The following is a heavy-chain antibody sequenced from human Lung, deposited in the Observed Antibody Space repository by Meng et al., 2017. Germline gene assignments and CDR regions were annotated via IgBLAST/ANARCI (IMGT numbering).Heavy chain of an antibody. V-gene: IGHV4-4*02. CDR1: GGAISSSNW. D-gene: IGHD6-19*01. CDR3: ARRGLWLDTQNFDY. J-gene: IGHJ4*02. Sequence: HVQLQECGPGLLRPSGTLSLTCAVSGGAISSSNWWSWVGQPPGKGLEWIGEIYHSGSTNYNPSPKSRVTISVDKSKNQFPLKLSSGTAADTAVYYCARRGLWLDTQNFDYWGQGTLVTVSS. CDR2: IYHSGST.